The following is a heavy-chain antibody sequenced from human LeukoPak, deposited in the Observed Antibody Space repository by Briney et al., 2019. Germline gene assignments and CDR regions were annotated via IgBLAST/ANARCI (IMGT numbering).Heavy chain of an antibody. CDR1: GFTFSSYA. D-gene: IGHD3-22*01. Sequence: GGSLRLSCAASGFTFSSYAMSWVRQAPGKGLEWVSVISGSGGSTYYADSVKGRFTISRDNSKNTLSLQMHSLRAEDTAVYYCVKDRGHYYTYDYWGQGTLVTVSS. V-gene: IGHV3-23*01. J-gene: IGHJ4*02. CDR2: ISGSGGST. CDR3: VKDRGHYYTYDY.